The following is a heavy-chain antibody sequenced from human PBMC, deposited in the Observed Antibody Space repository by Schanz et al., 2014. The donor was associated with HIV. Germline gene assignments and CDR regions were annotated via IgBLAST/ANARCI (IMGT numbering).Heavy chain of an antibody. D-gene: IGHD4-17*01. V-gene: IGHV1-18*01. CDR3: ARGARYGMDV. J-gene: IGHJ2*01. Sequence: QVQLVQSGAEVTKPGSSVMVSCKTSGGTFTNYAISWVRQAPGQGLEWMGWISAYKGNTNYAQKLQGRVTMTTDTSTTTAYMELRSLRSDDTAVYYCARGARYGMDVWGRGTLVTVSS. CDR2: ISAYKGNT. CDR1: GGTFTNYA.